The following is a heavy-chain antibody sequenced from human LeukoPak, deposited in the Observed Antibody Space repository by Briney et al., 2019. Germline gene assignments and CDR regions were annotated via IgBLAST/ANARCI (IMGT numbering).Heavy chain of an antibody. CDR3: AREGDPYIVVVPAATGY. CDR1: GYTFTGYY. V-gene: IGHV1-2*02. Sequence: ASVKVSCKASGYTFTGYYMHWVRQAPGQGLEWMGWINPNSGGTNYVQKFQGRVTMTRDTSISTAYMELSRLRSDDTAVYYCAREGDPYIVVVPAATGYWGQGTLVTVSS. CDR2: INPNSGGT. D-gene: IGHD2-2*01. J-gene: IGHJ4*02.